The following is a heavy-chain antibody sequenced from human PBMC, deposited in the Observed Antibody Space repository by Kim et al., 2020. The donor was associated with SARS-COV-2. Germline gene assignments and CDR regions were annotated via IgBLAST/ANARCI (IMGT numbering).Heavy chain of an antibody. CDR1: GFTFSSYA. D-gene: IGHD2-15*01. Sequence: GGSLRLSCAASGFTFSSYAMHWVRHAPGKGLEWVAVISYDGSNKYYADSVKGRFTISRDNSKNTLYLQMNSLRAEDTAVYYCARSDGYSYFDYWGQGTLVTVSS. CDR3: ARSDGYSYFDY. CDR2: ISYDGSNK. V-gene: IGHV3-30-3*01. J-gene: IGHJ4*02.